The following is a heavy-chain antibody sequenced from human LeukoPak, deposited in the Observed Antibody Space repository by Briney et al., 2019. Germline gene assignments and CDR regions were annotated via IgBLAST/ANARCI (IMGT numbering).Heavy chain of an antibody. CDR2: IIPMINTP. J-gene: IGHJ4*02. CDR1: GGTFRTFA. CDR3: AIFQGTYGDDDNDF. Sequence: SVKVSCKASGGTFRTFAINWVRQAPGKGLEWMGGIIPMINTPKYAQRFQGRVSITADESTSTGYMEVSSLRSEDTAVYYCAIFQGTYGDDDNDFWGQGTLVTVSS. V-gene: IGHV1-69*13. D-gene: IGHD4-17*01.